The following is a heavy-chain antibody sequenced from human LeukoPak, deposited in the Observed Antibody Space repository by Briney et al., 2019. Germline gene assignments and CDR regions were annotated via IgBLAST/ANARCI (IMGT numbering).Heavy chain of an antibody. CDR2: ISAYDGNT. CDR3: ARDLKLGVGRAATPTDYYSYGMDV. Sequence: ASVKASCKASGYTFTSYGISWVRQAPGQGLEWMGWISAYDGNTNYAQKLQGRVTMTTDTSTSTAYMELRSLRSDDTAVYYCARDLKLGVGRAATPTDYYSYGMDVWGQGTTVTVSS. V-gene: IGHV1-18*01. J-gene: IGHJ6*02. D-gene: IGHD2-15*01. CDR1: GYTFTSYG.